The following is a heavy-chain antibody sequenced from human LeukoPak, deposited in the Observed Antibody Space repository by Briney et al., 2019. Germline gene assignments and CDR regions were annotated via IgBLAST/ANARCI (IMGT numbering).Heavy chain of an antibody. V-gene: IGHV4-34*01. CDR2: INHSGST. Sequence: PSETLSLTCAVYGGSFRGYYWSWIRQPPGKGLEWIGEINHSGSTNYNPSLKSRVTISVDTSKNQFSLKLSSVTAADTAVYYCAKSRDTPMGESWGQGTLVTVSS. D-gene: IGHD5-18*01. CDR3: AKSRDTPMGES. J-gene: IGHJ4*02. CDR1: GGSFRGYY.